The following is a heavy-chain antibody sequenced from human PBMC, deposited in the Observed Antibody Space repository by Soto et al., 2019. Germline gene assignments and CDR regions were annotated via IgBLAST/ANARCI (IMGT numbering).Heavy chain of an antibody. Sequence: SETLSLTCAVYGGSFRGYYWSWIRQPPGKGLEWIGEINHSGSTNYNPSLKSRVTISVDTSKNQFSLKLSSVTAADTAVYYCARWVRYSGYDYIPSDYYVDVWGKGTTVTVSS. CDR1: GGSFRGYY. J-gene: IGHJ6*03. CDR3: ARWVRYSGYDYIPSDYYVDV. D-gene: IGHD5-12*01. V-gene: IGHV4-34*01. CDR2: INHSGST.